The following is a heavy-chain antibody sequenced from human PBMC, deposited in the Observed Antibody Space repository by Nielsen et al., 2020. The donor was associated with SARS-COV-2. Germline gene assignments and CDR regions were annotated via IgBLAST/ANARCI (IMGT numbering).Heavy chain of an antibody. CDR1: GFTFSSYS. CDR2: IKSKTDGGTT. Sequence: GESLKISCAASGFTFSSYSMNWVRQAPGKGLEWVGRIKSKTDGGTTDYAAPVKGRFTTSRDDSKNTLYLQMNSLKTEDTAVYYCTTRRPLRFLEWLIDYWGQGTLVTVSS. D-gene: IGHD3-3*01. CDR3: TTRRPLRFLEWLIDY. J-gene: IGHJ4*02. V-gene: IGHV3-15*01.